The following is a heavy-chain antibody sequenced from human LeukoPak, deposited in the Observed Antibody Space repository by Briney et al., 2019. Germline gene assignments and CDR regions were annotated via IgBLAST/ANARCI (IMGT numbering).Heavy chain of an antibody. Sequence: GESLKISSKGSGYSFTSYWIGWVRQMPGRGLEWMGIVYPGDSETRYSPSFQGQVTISADKSINTAYLQWSSLRASDTAIYYCATTSRHFDYWGQGTLLTVSS. CDR3: ATTSRHFDY. J-gene: IGHJ4*02. CDR1: GYSFTSYW. V-gene: IGHV5-51*01. CDR2: VYPGDSET. D-gene: IGHD6-6*01.